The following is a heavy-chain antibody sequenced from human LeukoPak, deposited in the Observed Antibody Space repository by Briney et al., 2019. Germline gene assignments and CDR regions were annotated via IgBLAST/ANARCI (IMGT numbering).Heavy chain of an antibody. V-gene: IGHV1-18*01. J-gene: IGHJ6*02. CDR3: ARVSLKQQLVEIYYYYGMDV. CDR2: ISAYNGNT. CDR1: GYSFTSYG. D-gene: IGHD6-13*01. Sequence: GESLKISCKGSGYSFTSYGISWVRQAPGQGLEWMGWISAYNGNTNYAQKLQGRVTMTTDTSTSTAYMELRSLRSDDTAVYYCARVSLKQQLVEIYYYYGMDVWGQGTTVTVSS.